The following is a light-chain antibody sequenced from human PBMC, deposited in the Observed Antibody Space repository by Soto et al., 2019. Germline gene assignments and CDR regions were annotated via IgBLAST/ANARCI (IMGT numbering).Light chain of an antibody. Sequence: EIVLTQSPGTLSLSPGERATLSCRASQSVSSSYLVWYQQKPGQAPRLLIYGASSRATGIPDRFSGSGSGTDFTLTISRLEPEDFAVYYCQQYNNWPLTFGGGTKVDIK. J-gene: IGKJ4*01. CDR3: QQYNNWPLT. V-gene: IGKV3-20*01. CDR2: GAS. CDR1: QSVSSSY.